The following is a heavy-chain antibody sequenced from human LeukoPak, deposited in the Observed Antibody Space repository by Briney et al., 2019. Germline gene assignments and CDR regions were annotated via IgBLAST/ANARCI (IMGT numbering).Heavy chain of an antibody. V-gene: IGHV1-8*03. Sequence: ASVKVSCQASGYTVPNYDIKGVRQAAGHGLGWVGWGNPNSGKTGYTQNFQGRGTITRNTTISTAYMELSNLKSEDKGLEYCVRRKYSAYELFDYWGQGTLVTVSS. D-gene: IGHD5-12*01. CDR3: VRRKYSAYELFDY. CDR1: GYTVPNYD. J-gene: IGHJ4*02. CDR2: GNPNSGKT.